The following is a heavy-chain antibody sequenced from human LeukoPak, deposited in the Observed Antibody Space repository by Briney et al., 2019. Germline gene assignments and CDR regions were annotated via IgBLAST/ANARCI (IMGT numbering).Heavy chain of an antibody. J-gene: IGHJ6*03. CDR3: AREGATQQLWFRADYYYYMDV. Sequence: SETLSLTCDVSGGSISGYYWSWIRQPAGKGLEWIGRMYTSGGAMYTPSLRRRLTMSVDTPKNQISLELRSVTAADTAVYYCAREGATQQLWFRADYYYYMDVWGKGTTVTVSS. CDR2: MYTSGGA. V-gene: IGHV4-4*07. D-gene: IGHD5-18*01. CDR1: GGSISGYY.